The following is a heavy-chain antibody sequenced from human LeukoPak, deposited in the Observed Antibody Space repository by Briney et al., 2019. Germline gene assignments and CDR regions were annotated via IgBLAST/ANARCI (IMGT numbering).Heavy chain of an antibody. CDR2: IHPNRGDA. V-gene: IGHV1-2*02. CDR1: GYTFSDHY. Sequence: SVKVSCKAFGYTFSDHYIQWVRQAPGQGLEWMGWIHPNRGDANYGQKFQGRVTMTRDTSISTAYLELSSLTSDDTAVYYCARETSESYETWGQGTLVTVSS. J-gene: IGHJ5*02. D-gene: IGHD1-26*01. CDR3: ARETSESYET.